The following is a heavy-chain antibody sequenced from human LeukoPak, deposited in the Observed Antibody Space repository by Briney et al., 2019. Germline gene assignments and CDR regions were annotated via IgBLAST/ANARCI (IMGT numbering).Heavy chain of an antibody. Sequence: GESLKISCKASGYSFSDYWIGWVRQMPGKGLEWMGIIYGVDSDTRFSPSFQGQVTISADKSISTAYLQWSSLKATDNAMYYCARKVYGDYLGSGMDVWGQGTTVIVSS. J-gene: IGHJ6*02. CDR1: GYSFSDYW. CDR2: IYGVDSDT. V-gene: IGHV5-51*01. CDR3: ARKVYGDYLGSGMDV. D-gene: IGHD4-17*01.